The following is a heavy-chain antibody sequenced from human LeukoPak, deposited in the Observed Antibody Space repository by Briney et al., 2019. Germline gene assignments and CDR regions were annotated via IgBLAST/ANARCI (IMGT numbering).Heavy chain of an antibody. Sequence: SETLSLTCAVYGGSFSGYYWSWIRQPPGKGLEWIGEINHSGSTNYNSSLKSRLTISVDTSKNQFSLKLNSMTAADTALYYCARVSLRIAVAVWFDPWGRGTLVTVSS. V-gene: IGHV4-34*01. CDR2: INHSGST. CDR3: ARVSLRIAVAVWFDP. CDR1: GGSFSGYY. J-gene: IGHJ5*02. D-gene: IGHD6-19*01.